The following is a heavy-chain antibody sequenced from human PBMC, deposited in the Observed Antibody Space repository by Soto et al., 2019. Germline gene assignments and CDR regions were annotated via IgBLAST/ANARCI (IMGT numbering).Heavy chain of an antibody. D-gene: IGHD2-15*01. Sequence: QVQLQQWGAGLLKPSETLSLTCAVYGGSFSGYYWSWIRQPPGKGLEWIGEINHSGSTNYNPSLKSRVTISVDTSKNQFSLKLSSVTAADTAVYSCARSRKWYYFDYWGQGTLVTVSP. CDR3: ARSRKWYYFDY. J-gene: IGHJ4*02. CDR1: GGSFSGYY. V-gene: IGHV4-34*01. CDR2: INHSGST.